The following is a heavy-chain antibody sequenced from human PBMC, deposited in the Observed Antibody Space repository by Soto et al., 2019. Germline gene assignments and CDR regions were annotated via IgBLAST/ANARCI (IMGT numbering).Heavy chain of an antibody. CDR1: GGTFSSYA. D-gene: IGHD3-22*01. CDR3: ARALGPNYYDSSGYYYFQH. Sequence: ASVKVSCKASGGTFSSYAISWVRQAPGQGLEWMGGIIPIFGTANYAQKFQGRVTITADESTSTAYMELSSLRSEDTAVYYCARALGPNYYDSSGYYYFQHWGQGTLVTVSS. J-gene: IGHJ1*01. CDR2: IIPIFGTA. V-gene: IGHV1-69*13.